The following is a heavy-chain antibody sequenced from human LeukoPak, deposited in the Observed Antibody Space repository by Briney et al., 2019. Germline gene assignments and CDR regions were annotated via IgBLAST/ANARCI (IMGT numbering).Heavy chain of an antibody. CDR2: ITGSGGGS. V-gene: IGHV3-23*01. CDR1: GITFSNYA. J-gene: IGHJ2*01. Sequence: GGSLRLSCAASGITFSNYAMIWVRQAPDKGLEWVAAITGSGGGSFYGDSAKGRFTISRDNSKNTLYLQMNSLRADDTAVYYCARVYYDILTGYSPLWWYFDLWGRGTLVTVSS. CDR3: ARVYYDILTGYSPLWWYFDL. D-gene: IGHD3-9*01.